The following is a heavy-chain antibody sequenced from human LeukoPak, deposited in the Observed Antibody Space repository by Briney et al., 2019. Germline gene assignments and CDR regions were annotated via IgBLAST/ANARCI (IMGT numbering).Heavy chain of an antibody. V-gene: IGHV1-2*02. Sequence: GASVKLSCTASGYTFTGYYMHWVRQPPGQGLEWMGWINPNSGGTNYAQKFQGRVTMTRDTSISTAYMELSRLRSDDTAVYYCARDAEGYSSSWWDYWGQGTLITVSS. D-gene: IGHD6-13*01. CDR2: INPNSGGT. CDR1: GYTFTGYY. J-gene: IGHJ4*02. CDR3: ARDAEGYSSSWWDY.